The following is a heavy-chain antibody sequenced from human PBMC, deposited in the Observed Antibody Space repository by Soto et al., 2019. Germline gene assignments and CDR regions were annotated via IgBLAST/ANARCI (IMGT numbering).Heavy chain of an antibody. V-gene: IGHV4-34*01. J-gene: IGHJ6*02. CDR1: GGSFSRYY. CDR2: INHSGST. CDR3: ARGRDDSADYYYSAMDA. Sequence: PSETLSHTCAVYGGSFSRYYWTWIRQPPGKGLEWIGEINHSGSTNYNPSLKSRVTISVDTSKNQFSLKLTSVTAADAAVYYCARGRDDSADYYYSAMDAWGRGTKVTVSS. D-gene: IGHD3-22*01.